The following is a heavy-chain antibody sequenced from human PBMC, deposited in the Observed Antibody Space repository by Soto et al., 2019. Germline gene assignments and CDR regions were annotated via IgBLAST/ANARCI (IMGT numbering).Heavy chain of an antibody. Sequence: VGSVKVSCKASCYTFTSYAMHWVRQPPGQRLEWMGLFNAGNGNTKYSKKFQGIVIITRDTSASTAYMELSSLRSEDTAVYYCARDLQADYWGQGTLVTVSS. CDR1: CYTFTSYA. V-gene: IGHV1-3*01. J-gene: IGHJ4*02. CDR2: FNAGNGNT. CDR3: ARDLQADY.